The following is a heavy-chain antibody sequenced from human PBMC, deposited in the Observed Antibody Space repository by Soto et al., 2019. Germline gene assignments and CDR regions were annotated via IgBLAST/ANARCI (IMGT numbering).Heavy chain of an antibody. D-gene: IGHD3-22*01. CDR2: IDPTDSYT. Sequence: GESLKISCKGSGYNFITDWISWVRQMPEKGLEWMGRIDPTDSYTKYSPSFEGHVTISADKSISTAYLQWSSLKASDSAVYYCAGQIYDSDTGPNFQYYFDSWGQGTPVTVSS. J-gene: IGHJ4*02. CDR3: AGQIYDSDTGPNFQYYFDS. CDR1: GYNFITDW. V-gene: IGHV5-10-1*01.